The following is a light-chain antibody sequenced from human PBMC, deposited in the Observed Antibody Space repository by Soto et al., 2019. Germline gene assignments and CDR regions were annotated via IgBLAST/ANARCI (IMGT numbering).Light chain of an antibody. CDR2: WAS. J-gene: IGKJ5*01. Sequence: DIVMTQSPDSLAVSLGERVTITCKSSQSVLQSADNTNYLAWYQQKPVQPPNLLISWASTRESAVTDRFSGSGSGTDFNITINSLQAEDVAVYYGQQFYCFPITFDQGTRLEIK. CDR1: QSVLQSADNTNY. CDR3: QQFYCFPIT. V-gene: IGKV4-1*01.